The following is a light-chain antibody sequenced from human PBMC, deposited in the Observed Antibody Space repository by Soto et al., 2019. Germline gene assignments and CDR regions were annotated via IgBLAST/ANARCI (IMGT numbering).Light chain of an antibody. V-gene: IGKV1-9*01. Sequence: DIQLTQSPSFLSASVGDRVTITCRASQAISSSLAGYQHNPGKAPKLLIYAASTLQNGVPSSFSGSGSGTESTLTISTLQPEDFATYYCQHLNDYRYTFGQGTKVQIK. CDR1: QAISSS. CDR2: AAS. J-gene: IGKJ2*01. CDR3: QHLNDYRYT.